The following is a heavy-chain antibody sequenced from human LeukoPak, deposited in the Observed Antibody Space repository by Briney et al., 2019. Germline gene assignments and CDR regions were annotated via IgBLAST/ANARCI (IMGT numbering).Heavy chain of an antibody. Sequence: PSETLSLTCAVYGGSFSVYYWSWIRQPPGKGLEWIGEINHSGSTNYNPSLKSRVTISVDTSKNQFSLKLSSVTAADTAVYYCARAIPIYGGNSGGAFDIWGQGTMVTVSS. CDR3: ARAIPIYGGNSGGAFDI. D-gene: IGHD4-17*01. J-gene: IGHJ3*02. V-gene: IGHV4-34*01. CDR1: GGSFSVYY. CDR2: INHSGST.